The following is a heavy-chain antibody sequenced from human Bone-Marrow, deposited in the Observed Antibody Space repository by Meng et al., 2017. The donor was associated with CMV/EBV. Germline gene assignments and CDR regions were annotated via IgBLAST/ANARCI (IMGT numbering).Heavy chain of an antibody. CDR2: ISSSSSYI. CDR3: VRDGGPGIAVAGLGWFDP. V-gene: IGHV3-21*01. Sequence: GGSLRLSCAASGFTFSSHSMNWVRQAPGKGLEWVSSISSSSSYIYYTDSVKGRFTISRDNTKKSLYLQMNSLRAEDTAVYYCVRDGGPGIAVAGLGWFDPWGQGTLVTVSS. D-gene: IGHD6-19*01. CDR1: GFTFSSHS. J-gene: IGHJ5*02.